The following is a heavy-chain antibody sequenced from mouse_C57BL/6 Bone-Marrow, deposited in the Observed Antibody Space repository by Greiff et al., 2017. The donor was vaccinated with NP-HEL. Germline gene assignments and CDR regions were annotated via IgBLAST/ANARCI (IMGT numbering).Heavy chain of an antibody. CDR2: INPNNGGT. J-gene: IGHJ3*01. CDR1: GYTFTDYY. Sequence: EVQLQQSGPELVKPGASVKISCKASGYTFTDYYMNRVKQSHGKSLEWIGDINPNNGGTSYHQTFKGKATLTVDKSSSTDYLELRMLTSEDSAVYYCEREETGTAWFAYWGQGTLVTVSA. D-gene: IGHD4-1*01. CDR3: EREETGTAWFAY. V-gene: IGHV1-26*01.